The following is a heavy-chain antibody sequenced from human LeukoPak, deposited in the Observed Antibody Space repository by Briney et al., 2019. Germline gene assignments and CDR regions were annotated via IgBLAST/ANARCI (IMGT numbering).Heavy chain of an antibody. CDR3: ARPHSSGYPGAFDI. Sequence: SETLSLTCTVSGGSISSSSYYWGWIRQPPGKGLEWIGSIYYSGSTYYNPSLKSRVTISVDTSKNQFSLKLSSVTAADTAVYYCARPHSSGYPGAFDIWGQGTMVTFSS. CDR1: GGSISSSSYY. V-gene: IGHV4-39*07. J-gene: IGHJ3*02. D-gene: IGHD3-22*01. CDR2: IYYSGST.